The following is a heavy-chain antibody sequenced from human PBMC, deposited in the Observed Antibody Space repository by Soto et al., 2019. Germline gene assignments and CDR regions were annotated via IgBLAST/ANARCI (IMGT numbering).Heavy chain of an antibody. J-gene: IGHJ5*02. CDR1: GGSISSYY. Sequence: SETLSLTCTVSGGSISSYYWSWIRQPPGRGLEWIGYIYYSGSTNYNPSLKSRVTISVDTSKNQFSLKLSSVTAADTAVYYCAREVGYSNYYNWFDPWGQGTLVTVSS. CDR2: IYYSGST. CDR3: AREVGYSNYYNWFDP. D-gene: IGHD4-4*01. V-gene: IGHV4-59*01.